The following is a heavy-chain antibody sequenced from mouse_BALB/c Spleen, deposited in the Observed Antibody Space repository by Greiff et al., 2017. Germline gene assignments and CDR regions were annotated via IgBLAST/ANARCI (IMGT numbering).Heavy chain of an antibody. CDR1: GYTFTSYN. D-gene: IGHD1-2*01. Sequence: QVQLQQPGAELVKPGASVKMSCKASGYTFTSYNMHWVKQTPGQGLEWIGAIYPGNGDTSYNQKFKGKATLTADKSSSTAYMQLSSLTSEDSAVYYCAGEKITTATLGVFAYWGQGTLVTVSA. V-gene: IGHV1-12*01. CDR3: AGEKITTATLGVFAY. CDR2: IYPGNGDT. J-gene: IGHJ3*01.